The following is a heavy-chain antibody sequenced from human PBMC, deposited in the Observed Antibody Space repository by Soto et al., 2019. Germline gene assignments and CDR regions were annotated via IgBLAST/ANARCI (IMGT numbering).Heavy chain of an antibody. V-gene: IGHV3-53*04. CDR1: GFTVSSNY. Sequence: PGGSLRLSCAASGFTVSSNYMSWVRQAPGKGLEWVSVIYSGGSTYYADSVKGRFTISRHNSKNTLYLQMNSLRAEDTAVYYCASLSITMVRGAIFPPYYYYMDVWGKGTTVTVSS. D-gene: IGHD3-10*01. CDR2: IYSGGST. J-gene: IGHJ6*03. CDR3: ASLSITMVRGAIFPPYYYYMDV.